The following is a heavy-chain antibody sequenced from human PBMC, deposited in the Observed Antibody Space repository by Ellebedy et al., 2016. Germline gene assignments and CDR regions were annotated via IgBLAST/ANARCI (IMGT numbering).Heavy chain of an antibody. CDR1: GYTFTSYA. CDR2: LNAGNGNT. V-gene: IGHV1-3*01. CDR3: ARVNGPSSSSGSHYFDP. D-gene: IGHD6-6*01. J-gene: IGHJ5*02. Sequence: ASVKVSCKASGYTFTSYAMHWVRQAPGQRLEWMGWLNAGNGNTKYSQKFQGRVTITRDTAASTAYMELSSLRSEDTAVYYCARVNGPSSSSGSHYFDPWGQGTLVTVSS.